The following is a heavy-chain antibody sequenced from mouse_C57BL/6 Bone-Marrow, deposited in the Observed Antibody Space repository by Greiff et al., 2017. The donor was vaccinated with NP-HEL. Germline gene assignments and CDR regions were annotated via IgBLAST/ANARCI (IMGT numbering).Heavy chain of an antibody. D-gene: IGHD2-5*01. CDR3: TRFSNYPWFAY. V-gene: IGHV1-15*01. Sequence: VKLQESGAELVRPGASVTLSCKASGYTFTDYEMHWVKQTPVHGLEWIGAIDPETGGTAYNQKFKGKAILTADKSSSTAYMELRSLTSEDSAVYYCTRFSNYPWFAYWGQGTLVTVSA. J-gene: IGHJ3*01. CDR2: IDPETGGT. CDR1: GYTFTDYE.